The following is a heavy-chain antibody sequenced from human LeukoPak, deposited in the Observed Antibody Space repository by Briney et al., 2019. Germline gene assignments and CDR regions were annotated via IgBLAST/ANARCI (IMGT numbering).Heavy chain of an antibody. D-gene: IGHD3-22*01. CDR1: GFTVSSSY. Sequence: PGGSLRLSCAASGFTVSSSYMNWVRQAPGKGLEWVSAMSGSGSSTWYADPVKGRLTISRDNSKNTLFLQMNSLRAEDTAVYYCAKDLYDSSGSRYDYWGQGTLVTVSS. CDR3: AKDLYDSSGSRYDY. J-gene: IGHJ4*02. V-gene: IGHV3-23*01. CDR2: MSGSGSST.